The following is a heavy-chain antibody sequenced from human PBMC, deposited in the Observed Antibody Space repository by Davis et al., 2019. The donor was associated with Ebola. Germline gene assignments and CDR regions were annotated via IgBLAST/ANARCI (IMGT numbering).Heavy chain of an antibody. Sequence: GESLKISCKGSGYGFTNYWIGWVRQLPGRGLEWVGIIYPGDSDTRYSPSFQGQVTISADKSTRTAYLQWGSLKASDTAMYYCASLRRTITGMDDGFDLWGQGTLVTVSS. D-gene: IGHD1-20*01. J-gene: IGHJ3*01. CDR2: IYPGDSDT. CDR3: ASLRRTITGMDDGFDL. V-gene: IGHV5-51*01. CDR1: GYGFTNYW.